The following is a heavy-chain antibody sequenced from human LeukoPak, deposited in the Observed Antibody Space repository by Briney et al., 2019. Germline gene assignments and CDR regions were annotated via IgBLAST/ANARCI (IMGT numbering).Heavy chain of an antibody. CDR3: ARQYTGIDY. J-gene: IGHJ4*02. CDR2: IYYSGST. D-gene: IGHD5-18*01. V-gene: IGHV4-59*08. Sequence: PSETLSLTCTVSGGSISSYYWSWIRQPPGKGLEWIGYIYYSGSTNYNPSLKSRVTISVDTSKNQFSLKLSSVAAADTAVYYCARQYTGIDYWGQGTLVTVSS. CDR1: GGSISSYY.